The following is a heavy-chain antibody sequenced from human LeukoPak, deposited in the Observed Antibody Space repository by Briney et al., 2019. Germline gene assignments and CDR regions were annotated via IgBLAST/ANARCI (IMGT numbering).Heavy chain of an antibody. Sequence: PGGSLRLSCAASGFTFSSYNMNWVRQAPGKGPEWVSSITSSSSYIYYADSVKGRFTISRDNAKNSLYLQMDSLRVEDTAVYYCARWPHYDSSGYYSNDDYWGQGTLVTVSS. V-gene: IGHV3-21*06. CDR3: ARWPHYDSSGYYSNDDY. D-gene: IGHD3-22*01. CDR2: ITSSSSYI. CDR1: GFTFSSYN. J-gene: IGHJ4*02.